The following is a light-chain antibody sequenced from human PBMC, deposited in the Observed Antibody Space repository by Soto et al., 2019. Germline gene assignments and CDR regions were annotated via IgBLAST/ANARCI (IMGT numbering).Light chain of an antibody. CDR3: EPSCSVWA. Sequence: TQMTQSLSTLSSSVGDRVTITCRASQSISRGLAWSQQKPGKAPNLLIYDASTLESGVPSRFSGSGSGTEFTLTISCLDPDGFATYYWEPSCSVWAFAQGTKVDNK. J-gene: IGKJ1*01. V-gene: IGKV1-5*01. CDR1: QSISRG. CDR2: DAS.